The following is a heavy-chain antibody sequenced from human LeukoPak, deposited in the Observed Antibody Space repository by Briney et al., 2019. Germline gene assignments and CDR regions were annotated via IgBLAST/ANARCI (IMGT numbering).Heavy chain of an antibody. Sequence: GSLRLSCAASGFSFSTYGMNWVRQAPGKGLEWIGSIYYSGSTYYNPSLKSRVTISVDTSKNQFSLKLSSVTAADTAVYYCATHSNRYYYDSSGYYLYDYWGQGTLVTVSS. CDR3: ATHSNRYYYDSSGYYLYDY. V-gene: IGHV4-59*05. CDR1: GFSFSTYG. CDR2: IYYSGST. D-gene: IGHD3-22*01. J-gene: IGHJ4*02.